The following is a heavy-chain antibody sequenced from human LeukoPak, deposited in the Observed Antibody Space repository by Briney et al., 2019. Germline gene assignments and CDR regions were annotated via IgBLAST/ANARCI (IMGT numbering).Heavy chain of an antibody. CDR3: WGGPYGGSACWSPS. CDR1: GDSFSTYY. D-gene: IGHD2-21*02. CDR2: IYTSGGT. Sequence: SETLSLTCTVSGDSFSTYYWSWMRQPAGKGLEWIGRIYTSGGTNYIPSLKRRVTMSVDTSKNQFAFKLNSGTAADTAVYYCWGGPYGGSACWSPSWGQGTLVTV. V-gene: IGHV4-4*07. J-gene: IGHJ5*02.